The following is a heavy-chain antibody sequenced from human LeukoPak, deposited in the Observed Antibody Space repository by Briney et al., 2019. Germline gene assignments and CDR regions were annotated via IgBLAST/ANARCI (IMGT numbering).Heavy chain of an antibody. J-gene: IGHJ4*02. CDR1: GFTFSGAA. CDR2: ITGSDDST. D-gene: IGHD3-22*01. Sequence: PGGSLRLSRAASGFTFSGAAMTGVRQAPGKGRAGGSTITGSDDSTYYADSVKGRLTISRDYSKNTPRLQMSSLTVEDTAIYYCAKGPQVGSGYHPDFWGQGTLVTVSS. V-gene: IGHV3-23*01. CDR3: AKGPQVGSGYHPDF.